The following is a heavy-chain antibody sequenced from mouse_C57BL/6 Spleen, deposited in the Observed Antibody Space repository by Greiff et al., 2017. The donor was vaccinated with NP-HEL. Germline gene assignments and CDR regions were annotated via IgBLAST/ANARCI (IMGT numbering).Heavy chain of an antibody. CDR2: IRNKANNHAT. V-gene: IGHV6-6*01. D-gene: IGHD1-1*01. CDR3: TRGYYYGSSYKGYYYAMDY. J-gene: IGHJ4*01. CDR1: GFTFSDAW. Sequence: EVKLLESGGGLVQPGGSMKLSCAASGFTFSDAWMDWVRQSPEKGLEWVAEIRNKANNHATYYAESVKGRFTISRDDSKSSVYLQMNSLRAEDTGIYYCTRGYYYGSSYKGYYYAMDYWGQGTSVTVSS.